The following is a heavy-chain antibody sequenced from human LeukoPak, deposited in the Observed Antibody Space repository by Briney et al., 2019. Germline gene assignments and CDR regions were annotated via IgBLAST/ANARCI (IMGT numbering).Heavy chain of an antibody. Sequence: PGRSLRLSCAASGFTFSSYAMHWVRQAPGKGLEWVALISYDGSNKYYTDSVKGRFTISRDNAKNSLYLQMNSLRAEDTAVYYCARDLGSGWDDDYWGQGTLVTVSS. CDR2: ISYDGSNK. V-gene: IGHV3-30*03. CDR3: ARDLGSGWDDDY. D-gene: IGHD6-19*01. CDR1: GFTFSSYA. J-gene: IGHJ4*02.